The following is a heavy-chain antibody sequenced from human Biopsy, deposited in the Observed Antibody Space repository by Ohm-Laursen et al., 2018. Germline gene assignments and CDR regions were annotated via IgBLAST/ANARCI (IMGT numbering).Heavy chain of an antibody. CDR2: IYYSGNT. V-gene: IGHV4-59*01. D-gene: IGHD5-24*01. CDR3: ARDFRAGSGFLRSNNHYCGMDV. J-gene: IGHJ6*02. Sequence: SETLSLTCLVSGGSINNFYWSWIRQPPGKGLEWIGIIYYSGNTKYNPSLKSRVTMSVDTSQNQFSLNLNSVTAADTAVYYCARDFRAGSGFLRSNNHYCGMDVWGPGTRVTVSS. CDR1: GGSINNFY.